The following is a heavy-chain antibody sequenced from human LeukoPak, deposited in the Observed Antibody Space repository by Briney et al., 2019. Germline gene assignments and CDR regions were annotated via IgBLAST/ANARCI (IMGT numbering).Heavy chain of an antibody. CDR2: TYSGGST. D-gene: IGHD3-22*01. Sequence: PGGSLRLSCAASGFTVSSNYISWVRQAPGKGLEWVSVTYSGGSTYYADSVKGRFTISRDNSKNTLYLQKNSLRAEDPAVYYCARVLIVVVINGMDVWGQGTTVTVSS. V-gene: IGHV3-53*01. CDR3: ARVLIVVVINGMDV. CDR1: GFTVSSNY. J-gene: IGHJ6*02.